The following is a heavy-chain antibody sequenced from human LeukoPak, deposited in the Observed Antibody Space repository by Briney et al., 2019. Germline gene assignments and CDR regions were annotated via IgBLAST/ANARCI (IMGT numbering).Heavy chain of an antibody. CDR3: ARDLWCDY. CDR1: GYTFTSYY. Sequence: ASVKVSCKASGYTFTSYYMHWVRQAPGQGLEWMGLINPTGDSTGYAQKFQGRVTMTRDMSTSTAYMELRSLRSDDTAVYYCARDLWCDYWGQGTLVTVSS. V-gene: IGHV1-46*01. CDR2: INPTGDST. D-gene: IGHD4/OR15-4a*01. J-gene: IGHJ4*02.